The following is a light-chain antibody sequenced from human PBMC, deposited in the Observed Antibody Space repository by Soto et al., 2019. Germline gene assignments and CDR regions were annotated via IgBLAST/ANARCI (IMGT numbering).Light chain of an antibody. CDR3: MQDLQRPRT. J-gene: IGKJ1*01. V-gene: IGKV2-28*01. Sequence: MTQSPLSRPVTPGEATSISCRSSPSLLHSNGYNYLDWYLQKPGQSPQLLIYLGSNRASGVPDRFSGRGSGTDFTLRISRVGAEDVGVYFRMQDLQRPRTVGQGTKVDNK. CDR2: LGS. CDR1: PSLLHSNGYNY.